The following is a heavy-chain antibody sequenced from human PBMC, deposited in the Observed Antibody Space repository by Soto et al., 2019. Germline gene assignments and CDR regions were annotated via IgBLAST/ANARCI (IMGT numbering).Heavy chain of an antibody. CDR2: IYYSGST. CDR1: GGSISSYY. Sequence: SETLSLTCTVSGGSISSYYWSWIRQPPGKGLEWIGYIYYSGSTNYNPSLKSRVTISVDTSKNQFSLRLSSVTAADTAVYYCARGPPSDIVATGCFDYWGQGTLVTVSS. V-gene: IGHV4-59*12. D-gene: IGHD5-12*01. J-gene: IGHJ4*02. CDR3: ARGPPSDIVATGCFDY.